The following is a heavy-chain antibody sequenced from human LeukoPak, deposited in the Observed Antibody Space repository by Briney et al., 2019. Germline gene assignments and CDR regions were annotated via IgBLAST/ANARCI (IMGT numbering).Heavy chain of an antibody. V-gene: IGHV3-53*01. D-gene: IGHD3-10*01. CDR2: IYIGGSA. J-gene: IGHJ4*02. Sequence: GGSLRLSCAASGFTVSSNYMTWVRQAPGKGLEWVSVIYIGGSAYYADSVKGRFTISRDNSKNTLYPQMNSLRAEDTAVYYCAGRFDAEGGYWGQGTLVTVSS. CDR3: AGRFDAEGGY. CDR1: GFTVSSNY.